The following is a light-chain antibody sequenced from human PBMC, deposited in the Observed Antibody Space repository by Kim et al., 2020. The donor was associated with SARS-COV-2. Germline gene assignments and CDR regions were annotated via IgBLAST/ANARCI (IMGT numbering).Light chain of an antibody. Sequence: LSPGERATLSCRASQSVSSYLAWYQQKPGQAPRLLIYDASNRVTGIPARFSGSGSGTEFTLTISSLEPEDSAVYYCQQRSNWPPITFGQGTRLEIK. V-gene: IGKV3-11*01. J-gene: IGKJ5*01. CDR1: QSVSSY. CDR2: DAS. CDR3: QQRSNWPPIT.